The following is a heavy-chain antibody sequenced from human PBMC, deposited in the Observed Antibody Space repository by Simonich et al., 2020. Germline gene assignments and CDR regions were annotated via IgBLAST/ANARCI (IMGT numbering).Heavy chain of an antibody. J-gene: IGHJ3*02. D-gene: IGHD5-12*01. Sequence: EVQLVESGGGLVQPGGSLRLSCAASGFTFSSYRMSWVRQAPGKGLEWVSYISSSSSPIYYADSVKGRFTISRDNAKNSLYLQRNSLGAEDTAVYYCARDSSYYAFDIWGQGTMVTVSS. CDR1: GFTFSSYR. CDR3: ARDSSYYAFDI. V-gene: IGHV3-48*01. CDR2: ISSSSSPI.